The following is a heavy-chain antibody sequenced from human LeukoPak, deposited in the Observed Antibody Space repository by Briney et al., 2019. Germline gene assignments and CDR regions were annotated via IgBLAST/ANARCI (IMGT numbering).Heavy chain of an antibody. CDR1: GGSISSGDYY. D-gene: IGHD6-6*01. CDR2: IYYSGST. CDR3: AREGTARPLDY. Sequence: PSETLSLTCTVSGGSISSGDYYWSWIRQPPGKGLEWIGYIYYSGSTYYNPSPKSRVTISVDTSKNQFSLKLSSVTAADTAVYYCAREGTARPLDYWGQGTLVTVSS. J-gene: IGHJ4*02. V-gene: IGHV4-30-4*08.